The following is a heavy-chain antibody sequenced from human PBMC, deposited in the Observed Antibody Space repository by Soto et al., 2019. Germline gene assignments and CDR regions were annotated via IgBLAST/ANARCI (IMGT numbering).Heavy chain of an antibody. J-gene: IGHJ5*02. CDR3: ARDLIPGRRRSYNWFDP. V-gene: IGHV1-46*01. CDR1: GYTFTSYY. CDR2: INPSGGST. Sequence: ASVKVSCKASGYTFTSYYMHWLRQAPGQGLEWMGIINPSGGSTSYAQKFQGRVTMTRDTSTSTVYMELSSLRSEDTAVYYCARDLIPGRRRSYNWFDPWGQGTLVTVSS. D-gene: IGHD2-2*02.